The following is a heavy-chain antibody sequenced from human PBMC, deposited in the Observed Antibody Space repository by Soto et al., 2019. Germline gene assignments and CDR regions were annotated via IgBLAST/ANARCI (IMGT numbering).Heavy chain of an antibody. CDR2: IWYDGSNE. Sequence: QVQLAESGGGVVQSGRSLRLSCAASGFALSSFDMHWVRQAPGKGLEWVAVIWYDGSNEYYADSVKGRFTISRDNSKNTLYLQMNSLRVEDTAVYYCARDALVRGVHPPDYWGQGTLVTFSS. D-gene: IGHD3-10*01. J-gene: IGHJ4*02. V-gene: IGHV3-33*01. CDR3: ARDALVRGVHPPDY. CDR1: GFALSSFD.